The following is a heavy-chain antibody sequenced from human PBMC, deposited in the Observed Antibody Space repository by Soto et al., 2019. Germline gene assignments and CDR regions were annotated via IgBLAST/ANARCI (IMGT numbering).Heavy chain of an antibody. J-gene: IGHJ4*02. CDR3: GKVLVGATGHTDSDS. D-gene: IGHD2-15*01. V-gene: IGHV4-39*01. Sequence: SETLSLTCTVSGGSIYRSGYYWGWIRQPPGRGLEWIGNIDYNGVTYSNPSLRSRVTISRDTSKNQFSLKLTSVTAADTALYYCGKVLVGATGHTDSDSWGPGTLVTVSS. CDR2: IDYNGVT. CDR1: GGSIYRSGYY.